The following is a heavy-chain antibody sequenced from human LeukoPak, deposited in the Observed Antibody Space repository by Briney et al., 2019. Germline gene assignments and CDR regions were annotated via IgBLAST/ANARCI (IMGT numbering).Heavy chain of an antibody. D-gene: IGHD5-18*01. CDR1: GYTFTSYG. V-gene: IGHV1-18*01. Sequence: ASVKVSCKVSGYTFTSYGISWVRHAPGHGLEWRGWISAYNGNTNYAQKLLGRVTMTTDTSTSTAYMELRSLRSGDTAVYYCARVPVDTAMVYYYYYYGMDGWGQGTTVTVSS. J-gene: IGHJ6*02. CDR3: ARVPVDTAMVYYYYYYGMDG. CDR2: ISAYNGNT.